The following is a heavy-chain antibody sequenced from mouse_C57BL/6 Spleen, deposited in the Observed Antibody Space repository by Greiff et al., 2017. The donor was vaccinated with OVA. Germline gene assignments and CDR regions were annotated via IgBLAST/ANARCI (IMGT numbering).Heavy chain of an antibody. CDR3: GAYGYDVFAY. J-gene: IGHJ3*01. D-gene: IGHD2-2*01. V-gene: IGHV1-64*01. Sequence: QVQLQQPGAELVKPGASVKLSCKASGYTFTSYWMHWVKQRPGQGLEWIGMIHPNSGSTNYNEKLKSKATLTVDKSSSTAYMQLSRLTSEDSAVYYCGAYGYDVFAYWGQGTLVTVSA. CDR1: GYTFTSYW. CDR2: IHPNSGST.